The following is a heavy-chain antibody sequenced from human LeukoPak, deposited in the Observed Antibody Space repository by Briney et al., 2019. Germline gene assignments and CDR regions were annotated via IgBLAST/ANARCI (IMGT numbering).Heavy chain of an antibody. J-gene: IGHJ4*02. CDR3: ASGGYREYYFDY. V-gene: IGHV3-21*01. CDR2: ISSSSYI. D-gene: IGHD5-12*01. CDR1: GFTFSSYS. Sequence: GGSLRLSCAASGFTFSSYSMNWVRQAPGKGLEWVSSISSSSYIYYADSVKGRFTISRDNTKNSLYLHMNSLRAEDTAVYYCASGGYREYYFDYWGQGTLVTVSS.